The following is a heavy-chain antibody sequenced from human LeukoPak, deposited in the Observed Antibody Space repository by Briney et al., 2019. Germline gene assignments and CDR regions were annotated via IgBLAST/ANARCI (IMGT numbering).Heavy chain of an antibody. J-gene: IGHJ4*02. CDR2: IYSGGAT. V-gene: IGHV3-66*01. D-gene: IGHD4-11*01. CDR3: AGNPPTVAGNTYG. Sequence: GGSLRLSCAASGFTVSNNYMRWVRQAPGKGLEWVSLIYSGGATFYADAVKGRFTISRDGSKSTLYLQMNSLRAEDTAVYYCAGNPPTVAGNTYGWGQGTLVTVSS. CDR1: GFTVSNNY.